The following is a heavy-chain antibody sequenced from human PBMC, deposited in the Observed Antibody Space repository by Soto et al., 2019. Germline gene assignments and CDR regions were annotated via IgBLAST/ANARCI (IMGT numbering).Heavy chain of an antibody. D-gene: IGHD2-21*01. V-gene: IGHV3-74*01. J-gene: IGHJ4*02. CDR1: GFSFSGFW. CDR2: INSDASVT. Sequence: GGSLRLSCAASGFSFSGFWMHWVRQAPGKGLVWVSRINSDASVTAYAASVKGRFTISRDNAKKMLFLQMNSLRAEDTAVYYSARGKNQQAIGPFFDKWGQGPQVTVSP. CDR3: ARGKNQQAIGPFFDK.